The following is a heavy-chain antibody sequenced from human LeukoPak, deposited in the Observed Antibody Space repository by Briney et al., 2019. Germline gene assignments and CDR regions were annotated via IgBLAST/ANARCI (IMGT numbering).Heavy chain of an antibody. Sequence: GASVKVSCKASGYTFTSYDINWVRQATGQGLEWMGWMNPNSGNTGYAQKFQGRVTMARDTSTSTVYMELSSLRSEDTAMYYCARSYYDSSDYYWGQGTLVTVSS. CDR3: ARSYYDSSDYY. D-gene: IGHD3-22*01. V-gene: IGHV1-8*01. CDR2: MNPNSGNT. CDR1: GYTFTSYD. J-gene: IGHJ4*02.